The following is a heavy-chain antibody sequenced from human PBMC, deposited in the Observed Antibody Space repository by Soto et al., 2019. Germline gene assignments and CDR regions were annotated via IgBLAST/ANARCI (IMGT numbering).Heavy chain of an antibody. J-gene: IGHJ6*02. CDR1: GFTFSSYS. CDR3: ARFEYSSSSGGFDYYYYGMDV. V-gene: IGHV3-21*01. CDR2: ISSSSSYI. D-gene: IGHD6-6*01. Sequence: GGSLRLSCAASGFTFSSYSMNWVRQAPGKGLEWVSSISSSSSYIYYADSVKGRFTISRDNAKNSLYLQMNSLRAEDTAVYYCARFEYSSSSGGFDYYYYGMDVWGQGTTVTVSS.